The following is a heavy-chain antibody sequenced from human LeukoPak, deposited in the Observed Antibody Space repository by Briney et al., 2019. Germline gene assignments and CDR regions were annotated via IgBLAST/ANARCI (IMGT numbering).Heavy chain of an antibody. Sequence: PGGSLRLSCAASGFTFSSYAMSWVRQAPGKGLEWVSVITGTGGSTYYADSVKGRFTISRDNSKNTLYLQMNSLRAEDTAAYYCATRGYCSGTSCYAPQPWGQGTLVTVSS. J-gene: IGHJ5*02. CDR3: ATRGYCSGTSCYAPQP. V-gene: IGHV3-23*01. CDR1: GFTFSSYA. D-gene: IGHD2-2*01. CDR2: ITGTGGST.